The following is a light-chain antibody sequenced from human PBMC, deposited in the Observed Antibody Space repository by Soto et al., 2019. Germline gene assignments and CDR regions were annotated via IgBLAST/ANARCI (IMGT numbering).Light chain of an antibody. CDR1: QSVDSSY. V-gene: IGKV3-20*01. CDR2: GAS. J-gene: IGKJ1*01. CDR3: QQYGSSPVT. Sequence: EIVLTQSPDTLSLTPGERATLSCGASQSVDSSYVAWYQQKPGQAPRLLIYGASSRATGIPDRFSGSGSGTDFTLTISRLEPEDFAVYYCQQYGSSPVTFGQGTKVDIK.